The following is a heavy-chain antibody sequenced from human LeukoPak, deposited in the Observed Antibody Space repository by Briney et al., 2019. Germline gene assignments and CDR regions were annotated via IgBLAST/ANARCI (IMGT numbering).Heavy chain of an antibody. CDR3: ARGVSSGWDPLYYFDY. D-gene: IGHD6-19*01. Sequence: ASVKVSCKASGYTFTNYGISWVRQAPGQGLEWMGWISAYNGNTNYAQKLQGRVTMTTDTSTSTAYMELRSLRSDDTAVYYGARGVSSGWDPLYYFDYWGQGTLVTVSS. CDR1: GYTFTNYG. J-gene: IGHJ4*02. CDR2: ISAYNGNT. V-gene: IGHV1-18*01.